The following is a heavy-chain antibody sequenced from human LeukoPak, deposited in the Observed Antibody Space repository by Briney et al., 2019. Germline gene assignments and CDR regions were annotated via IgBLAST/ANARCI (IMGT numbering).Heavy chain of an antibody. CDR1: GFTFSTYN. V-gene: IGHV3-33*01. Sequence: PGRSLRLSCAASGFTFSTYNMHWVRQAPGKGLEWVALMLSDGSNKYHADSVKGRFTISRDNSKNALFLQMNSLKTEDTAVYYCTRVLLWFGELLTQYFDYWGQGTLVTVSS. CDR2: MLSDGSNK. J-gene: IGHJ4*02. D-gene: IGHD3-10*01. CDR3: TRVLLWFGELLTQYFDY.